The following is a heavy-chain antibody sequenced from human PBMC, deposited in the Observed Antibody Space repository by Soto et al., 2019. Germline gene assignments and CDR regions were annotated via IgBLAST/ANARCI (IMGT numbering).Heavy chain of an antibody. J-gene: IGHJ4*02. V-gene: IGHV3-23*01. CDR3: ARVASDYINSVDH. CDR1: GFTLNAYA. Sequence: DVQLLESGGGLVQPGGSLRLSCAASGFTLNAYAMTWVRQAPGKGLEWVSAIGGSGGNRYYAGSVRGRFTISRDNSKDTVDLQMNSLRVEDTAVYYCARVASDYINSVDHWGQGILVSVSS. CDR2: IGGSGGNR. D-gene: IGHD4-4*01.